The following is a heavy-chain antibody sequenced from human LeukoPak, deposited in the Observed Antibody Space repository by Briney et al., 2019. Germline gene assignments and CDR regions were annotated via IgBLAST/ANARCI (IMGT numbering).Heavy chain of an antibody. J-gene: IGHJ4*02. CDR1: GGTFSSYA. CDR3: ARDPCSSTSCSGY. CDR2: IIPIFGTA. Sequence: GASVKVSCKASGGTFSSYAISWVRQAPGQGLEWMGGIIPIFGTANYAQKFQGRVTITADESASTAYMELSSLRSEDTAVYYCARDPCSSTSCSGYWGQGTLVTVSS. V-gene: IGHV1-69*13. D-gene: IGHD2-2*01.